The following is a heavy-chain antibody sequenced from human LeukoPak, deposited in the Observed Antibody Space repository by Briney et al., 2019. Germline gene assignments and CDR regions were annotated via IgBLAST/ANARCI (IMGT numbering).Heavy chain of an antibody. D-gene: IGHD3-9*01. Sequence: GESLKISCKGSGYSFTSYWIGWVRQMPGKGLEWMGIIYPGDSDTRYSPSFQGQVTISADKSISTAYLQWSSLKASDTAMYYCATYAKGSDILTGYGAFDIWGQGTMVTVSS. CDR2: IYPGDSDT. J-gene: IGHJ3*02. V-gene: IGHV5-51*01. CDR3: ATYAKGSDILTGYGAFDI. CDR1: GYSFTSYW.